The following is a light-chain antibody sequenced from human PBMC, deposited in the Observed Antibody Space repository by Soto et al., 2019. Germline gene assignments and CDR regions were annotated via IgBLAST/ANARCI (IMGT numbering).Light chain of an antibody. J-gene: IGLJ2*01. CDR1: ISDIGGYNF. CDR3: ASHTRTTTLV. Sequence: QSVLTQPASVSGSPGQSITISCTGTISDIGGYNFISWYQHHPGKAPKLVIYDVNNRPSGISYRFSGSKSGNTASLTISGLQAEDEADYYCASHTRTTTLVFGGGTKLTVL. CDR2: DVN. V-gene: IGLV2-14*01.